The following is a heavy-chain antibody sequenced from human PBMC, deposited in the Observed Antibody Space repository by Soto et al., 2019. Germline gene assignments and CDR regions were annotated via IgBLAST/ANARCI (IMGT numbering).Heavy chain of an antibody. CDR2: IFWDGNRM. J-gene: IGHJ6*02. CDR1: GFNLHDHS. D-gene: IGHD2-15*01. CDR3: TKELNMGSVDV. Sequence: SGGSLRLSCVASGFNLHDHSMHWVRQAPWKGLEWVSGIFWDGNRMDYADSVKGQFFISRDNAKNSLYLQMNSLREDDTALYYCTKELNMGSVDVCVQGTTAAV. V-gene: IGHV3-9*01.